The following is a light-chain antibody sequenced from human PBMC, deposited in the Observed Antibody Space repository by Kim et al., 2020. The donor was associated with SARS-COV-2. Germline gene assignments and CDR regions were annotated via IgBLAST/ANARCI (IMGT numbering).Light chain of an antibody. CDR2: RDR. Sequence: ALGRTARITWGGSSIGAKSVDWYQQKPGQAPVLVIYRDRNRPSGIPERFSGSNSGNTATLTISRAQAGDEADYYCHVWDSNTAVFGGGTQLTVL. J-gene: IGLJ3*02. V-gene: IGLV3-9*01. CDR1: SIGAKS. CDR3: HVWDSNTAV.